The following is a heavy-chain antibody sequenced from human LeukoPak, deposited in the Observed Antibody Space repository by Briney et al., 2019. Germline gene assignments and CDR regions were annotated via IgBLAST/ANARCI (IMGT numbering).Heavy chain of an antibody. J-gene: IGHJ4*02. CDR2: IWYDGSNK. V-gene: IGHV3-33*01. D-gene: IGHD6-19*01. CDR3: ARDCDVAVAGLDY. CDR1: GFTFSSYG. Sequence: PGGSLRLSCAASGFTFSSYGMHWVRQAPGKGLEWVAVIWYDGSNKYYADSVKGRFTISRDNSKNTLYLQMNSLRAEDTAVYYYARDCDVAVAGLDYWGQGTLVTVSS.